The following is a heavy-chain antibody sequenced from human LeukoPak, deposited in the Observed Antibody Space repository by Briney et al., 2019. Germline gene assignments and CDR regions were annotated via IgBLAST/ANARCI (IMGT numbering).Heavy chain of an antibody. D-gene: IGHD2/OR15-2a*01. CDR2: MTPIGNYI. CDR3: ARERPEYDAFDI. Sequence: GGSLRLPCAASGFTFSTYTMTWVRQAPGRGLEWISSMTPIGNYIDYADSVRGRFTISRDNAKNSLYLQMNSLRAEDTAVYYCARERPEYDAFDIWGQGTMVTVSS. CDR1: GFTFSTYT. V-gene: IGHV3-21*01. J-gene: IGHJ3*02.